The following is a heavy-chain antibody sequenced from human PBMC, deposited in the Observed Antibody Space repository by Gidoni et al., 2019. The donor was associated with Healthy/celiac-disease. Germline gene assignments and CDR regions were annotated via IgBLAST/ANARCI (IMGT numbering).Heavy chain of an antibody. D-gene: IGHD2-15*01. Sequence: QLQLQASGPGLVKPSETLSLTCTVSGGSISSYYCSWIRQPPGKGREWIGYIYYSGSTNYNPSRKSRVTISVDTAKNQFSLKLSSVTAADTAVYYCARDKGYCSGGSCYSLMYYYYGMDVWGQGTTVTVSS. CDR2: IYYSGST. CDR1: GGSISSYY. V-gene: IGHV4-59*01. J-gene: IGHJ6*02. CDR3: ARDKGYCSGGSCYSLMYYYYGMDV.